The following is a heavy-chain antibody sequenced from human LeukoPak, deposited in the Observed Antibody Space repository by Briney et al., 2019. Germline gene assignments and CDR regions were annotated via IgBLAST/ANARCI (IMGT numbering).Heavy chain of an antibody. V-gene: IGHV3-23*01. D-gene: IGHD5-18*01. CDR1: GFTFSSYS. J-gene: IGHJ4*02. CDR2: ISGSGGST. Sequence: PGGSLRLSCAASGFTFSSYSMNWVRQAPGKGREWVSAISGSGGSTYYAHSVKGRFTISRDNSKSALFLQMNSLRAEDTAVYYCAKLARYSYVGVYYFDYWGQGTLVTVSS. CDR3: AKLARYSYVGVYYFDY.